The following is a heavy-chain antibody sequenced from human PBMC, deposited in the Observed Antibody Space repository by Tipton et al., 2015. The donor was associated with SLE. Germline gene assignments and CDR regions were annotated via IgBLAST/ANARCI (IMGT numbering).Heavy chain of an antibody. CDR3: AREIPATGGDALDN. J-gene: IGHJ3*02. D-gene: IGHD6-13*01. CDR2: ITTSGNIV. Sequence: SLRLSCAASGFTFSSYEMNWVRQAPGKGLEWVSYITTSGNIVFYANSLKGRFTTSRDNAKNSLYLQLNSLRAEDTAVYYCAREIPATGGDALDNWGQGTMVTVSS. CDR1: GFTFSSYE. V-gene: IGHV3-48*03.